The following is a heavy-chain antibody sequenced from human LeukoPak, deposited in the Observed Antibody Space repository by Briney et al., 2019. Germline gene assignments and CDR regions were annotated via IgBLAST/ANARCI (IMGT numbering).Heavy chain of an antibody. J-gene: IGHJ4*02. CDR1: GYTFTGYY. D-gene: IGHD3-10*01. CDR2: INPNSGGT. CDR3: ARDGSLWFGEY. Sequence: SVPVSCKASGYTFTGYYMHWVRQPPAQGLEWMGWINPNSGGTNYAQKFQGRVTMTRDTSISTAYMELSRLRSDDTAVYYCARDGSLWFGEYWGQGTLVTVSS. V-gene: IGHV1-2*02.